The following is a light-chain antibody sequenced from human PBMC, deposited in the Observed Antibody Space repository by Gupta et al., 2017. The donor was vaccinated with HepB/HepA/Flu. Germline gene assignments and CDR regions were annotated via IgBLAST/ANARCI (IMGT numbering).Light chain of an antibody. V-gene: IGKV1-9*01. Sequence: PGTAPRLLIYAASTLQSGVPSRFSGSGSGAEFTLTISSLQSEDFATYYCQQFNSYPVTFGQGTRLEIK. J-gene: IGKJ5*01. CDR3: QQFNSYPVT. CDR2: AAS.